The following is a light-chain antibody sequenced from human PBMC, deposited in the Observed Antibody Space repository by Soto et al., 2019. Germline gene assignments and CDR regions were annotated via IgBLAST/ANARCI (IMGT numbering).Light chain of an antibody. CDR1: SSDVGGYNY. CDR3: CSYAGSYAFVV. Sequence: QSVLTQPRSVSGSPGQSVTISCTGTSSDVGGYNYVSWYQQHPGKAPKLMIYDVTKWPSGVPDRFSGSTSGNTASLTISGLQADDEADYYCCSYAGSYAFVVFGGGTMVTV. V-gene: IGLV2-11*01. CDR2: DVT. J-gene: IGLJ2*01.